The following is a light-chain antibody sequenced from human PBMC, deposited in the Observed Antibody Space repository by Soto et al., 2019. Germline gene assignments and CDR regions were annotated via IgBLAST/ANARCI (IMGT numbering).Light chain of an antibody. CDR3: QKDNSAPMWT. CDR2: AAS. CDR1: QGISNY. V-gene: IGKV1-27*01. Sequence: DIQMTQSPSSLSASVGDRVTITCRASQGISNYLAWYQQKPGKVPKLLIYAASTLQSGVPSRFSGSGSGTDFTLTISSLQPEDVATYYCQKDNSAPMWTFGQGTKVEIK. J-gene: IGKJ1*01.